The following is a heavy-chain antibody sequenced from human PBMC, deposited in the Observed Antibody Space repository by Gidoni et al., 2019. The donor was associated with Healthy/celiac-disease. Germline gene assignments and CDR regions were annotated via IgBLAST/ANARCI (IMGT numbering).Heavy chain of an antibody. V-gene: IGHV4-39*01. J-gene: IGHJ6*02. D-gene: IGHD3-9*01. CDR3: ARHDDRYYYGMDV. CDR1: GGSISSSSYY. CDR2: IYYSGST. Sequence: LQLQESGPGLVKPSATLSLTCTVSGGSISSSSYYWGWIRQPPGKGLEWIGSIYYSGSTYYNPSLKSRVTISVDTSKNQFSLKLSSVTAADTAVYYCARHDDRYYYGMDVWGQGTTVTVSS.